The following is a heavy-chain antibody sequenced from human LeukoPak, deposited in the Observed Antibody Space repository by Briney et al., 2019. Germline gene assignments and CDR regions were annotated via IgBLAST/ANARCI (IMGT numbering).Heavy chain of an antibody. CDR2: ISSSSNTI. D-gene: IGHD3-22*01. Sequence: GGSLRLSCAASGFTFSDYYMSWIRQAPGKGLEWVSYISSSSNTIYYADSVKGRFTISRDNAKNSLYLQMNSLRDEDTAVYYCARGVSMIVVVIHDWYFDLWGRGTLVTVSS. CDR3: ARGVSMIVVVIHDWYFDL. V-gene: IGHV3-11*01. J-gene: IGHJ2*01. CDR1: GFTFSDYY.